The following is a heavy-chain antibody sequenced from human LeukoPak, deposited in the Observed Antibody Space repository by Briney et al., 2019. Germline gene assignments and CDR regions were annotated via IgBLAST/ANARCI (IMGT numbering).Heavy chain of an antibody. CDR1: GDSISSGDYY. Sequence: SQTLSLTCTVSGDSISSGDYYWGWIRQPAGKGLEWIGRISSSGSTNYNPSLKSRVTISVDTSKNQFSLKLSSVTAADTAVYFCARGPYSYDSSGAFDIWGQGTMVTVSS. CDR3: ARGPYSYDSSGAFDI. CDR2: ISSSGST. J-gene: IGHJ3*02. D-gene: IGHD3-22*01. V-gene: IGHV4-61*02.